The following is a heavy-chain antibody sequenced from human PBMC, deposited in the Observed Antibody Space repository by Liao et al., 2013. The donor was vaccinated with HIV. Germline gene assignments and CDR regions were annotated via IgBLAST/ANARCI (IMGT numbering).Heavy chain of an antibody. D-gene: IGHD3-22*01. CDR3: ARGYYDSSGYYLLDY. J-gene: IGHJ4*02. CDR1: GGSISSGSYY. CDR2: IYYSGST. V-gene: IGHV4-61*01. Sequence: QVQLQESGPGLVKPSQTLSLTCTVSGGSISSGSYYWSWIRQPPGKGLEWIGYIYYSGSTNCNPSLKSRVTISVDTSKNQFSLKLSSVTAADTAVFYXARGYYDSSGYYLLDYWAREPWSPSPQ.